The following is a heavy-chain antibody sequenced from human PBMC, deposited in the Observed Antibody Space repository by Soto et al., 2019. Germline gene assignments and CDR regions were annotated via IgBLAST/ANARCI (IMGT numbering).Heavy chain of an antibody. V-gene: IGHV3-23*01. D-gene: IGHD3-22*01. J-gene: IGHJ4*02. Sequence: GGSLRLSCAASGFSFSSNVMSWARQAPGKGLECVSVISSSGGSTYYVDSVKGRFIISRDNSKNTLYLQMSTLRAEDTAVYYCATVPPDSSGYLDYWGQGTLVTVSS. CDR3: ATVPPDSSGYLDY. CDR1: GFSFSSNV. CDR2: ISSSGGST.